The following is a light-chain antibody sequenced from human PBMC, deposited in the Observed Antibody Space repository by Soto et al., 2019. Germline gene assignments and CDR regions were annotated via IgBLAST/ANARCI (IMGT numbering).Light chain of an antibody. CDR3: SSYTTTSTLV. CDR1: SSDVGGYNY. V-gene: IGLV2-14*01. J-gene: IGLJ3*02. CDR2: EVR. Sequence: QSALTQPASVSGSPGQSITISCTGTSSDVGGYNYVSWYQQHPGKAPKLIISEVRNRPSGISYRFTGSKSGNTASLTISGLQAEDEADYYCSSYTTTSTLVFGGGTKLTVL.